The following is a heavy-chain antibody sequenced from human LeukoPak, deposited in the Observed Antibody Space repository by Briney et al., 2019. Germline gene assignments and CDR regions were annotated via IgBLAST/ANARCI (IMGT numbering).Heavy chain of an antibody. CDR1: GFTFSSYG. CDR3: AKDKETAMVDDD. D-gene: IGHD5-18*01. J-gene: IGHJ4*02. CDR2: RSYDGSNN. Sequence: GGFPRLSCAASGFTFSSYGMHWVRQAPGKGMEWVAVRSYDGSNNYYADSVKGRFTISRDNSKHTLYLQMYRLNAEEKAVYYCAKDKETAMVDDDWGQGTLVTVSS. V-gene: IGHV3-30*18.